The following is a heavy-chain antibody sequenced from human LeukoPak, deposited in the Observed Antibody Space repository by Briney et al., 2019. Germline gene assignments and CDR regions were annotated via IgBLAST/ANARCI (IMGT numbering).Heavy chain of an antibody. V-gene: IGHV3-7*01. J-gene: IGHJ4*02. D-gene: IGHD2-15*01. CDR3: AKDSGDIVVVVAALIDY. CDR1: GFTFSSYW. Sequence: GGSLRLSCAASGFTFSSYWMSWVRQAPGKGLEWVANIKQDGSEEYYVDSVKGRFTISRDNAKNSLYLQMNSLRAEDTAVYYCAKDSGDIVVVVAALIDYWGQGTLVTVSS. CDR2: IKQDGSEE.